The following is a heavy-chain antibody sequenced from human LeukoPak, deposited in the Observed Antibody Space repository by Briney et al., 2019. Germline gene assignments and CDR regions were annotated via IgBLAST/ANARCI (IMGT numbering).Heavy chain of an antibody. CDR3: ARDRGNYYDSSGPTHDAFDI. V-gene: IGHV1-69*13. CDR1: GYTFTGYY. CDR2: IIPIFGTA. D-gene: IGHD3-22*01. J-gene: IGHJ3*02. Sequence: GASVKVSCKASGYTFTGYYMHWVRQAPGQGLEWMGGIIPIFGTANYAQKFQGRVTMTADESTSTAYMELSSLRSEDTAVYYCARDRGNYYDSSGPTHDAFDIWGQGTMVTVSS.